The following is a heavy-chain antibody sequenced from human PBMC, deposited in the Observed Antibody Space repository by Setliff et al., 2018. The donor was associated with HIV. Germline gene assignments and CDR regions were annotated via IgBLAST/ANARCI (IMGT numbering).Heavy chain of an antibody. D-gene: IGHD6-19*01. Sequence: GSLRLSCAASGFTFSTFWMGWVRQAPGKGRESVAHIKPDGSSKKYVDSVKGRFTISRDNSKNTLYLQMNSLRAEDTAVYYCAKGQQWLVAGPRDGMDVWGQGTTVTVSS. V-gene: IGHV3-7*03. CDR2: IKPDGSSK. CDR1: GFTFSTFW. J-gene: IGHJ6*02. CDR3: AKGQQWLVAGPRDGMDV.